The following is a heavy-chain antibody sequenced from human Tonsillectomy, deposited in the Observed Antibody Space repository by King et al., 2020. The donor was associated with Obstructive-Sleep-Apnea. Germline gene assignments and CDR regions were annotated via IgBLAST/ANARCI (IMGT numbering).Heavy chain of an antibody. CDR3: AKDWGRSGYCSSTSCPNYYGMDV. V-gene: IGHV3-9*01. CDR1: GFTFDDYA. Sequence: VQLVESGGGLVQPGRSLRLSCAASGFTFDDYAMHWVRQAPGKGLEWVSGISWNSGSIGYADSVKGRFTISRDNAKKSRYLQMNSLRAEDTALYYCAKDWGRSGYCSSTSCPNYYGMDVWGQGTTVTVSS. J-gene: IGHJ6*02. CDR2: ISWNSGSI. D-gene: IGHD2-2*01.